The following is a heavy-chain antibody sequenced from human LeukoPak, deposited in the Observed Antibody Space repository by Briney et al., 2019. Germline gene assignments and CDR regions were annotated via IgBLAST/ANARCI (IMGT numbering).Heavy chain of an antibody. V-gene: IGHV3-11*03. Sequence: GGSLRLSCVVSGIPFSDYYMNWIRQAPGKGLEWISYISSSSSYTDYADSVKGRFTISRDNAKSALYLHLNSLRLEDTAVYYCAAGTAADFWGQGILVTVSS. J-gene: IGHJ4*02. CDR2: ISSSSSYT. CDR3: AAGTAADF. CDR1: GIPFSDYY. D-gene: IGHD6-13*01.